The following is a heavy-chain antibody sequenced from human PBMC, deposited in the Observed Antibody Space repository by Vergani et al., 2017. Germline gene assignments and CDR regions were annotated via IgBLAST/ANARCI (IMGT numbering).Heavy chain of an antibody. J-gene: IGHJ4*02. CDR2: ISGSGGST. Sequence: EVQLLESGRGLVQTGGSLRLSCAASGFTFSSYAMSWVRKAPGTGLEWVSAISGSGGSTYYADSVKGRFTISRENSKNTLYLQMDSLRAEATAVYYCAKAIFNVGGTLAGRSGYWGQGTLVTVSS. CDR1: GFTFSSYA. D-gene: IGHD1-26*01. V-gene: IGHV3-23*01. CDR3: AKAIFNVGGTLAGRSGY.